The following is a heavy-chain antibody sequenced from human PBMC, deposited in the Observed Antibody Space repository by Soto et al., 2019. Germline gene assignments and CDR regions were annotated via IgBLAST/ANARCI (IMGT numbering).Heavy chain of an antibody. CDR1: GFTCSRYW. CDR3: VRGKDQYYPLSYSYSDP. CDR2: INSDGSMT. J-gene: IGHJ5*02. Sequence: PGGSLRLSCAASGFTCSRYWMHWVRQAPGEGLMWVSRINSDGSMTSYADSVKGRFTISRDNAKNTVYLHMNSLRAEDTARYYCVRGKDQYYPLSYSYSDPLGQGTLVNVSS. V-gene: IGHV3-74*01. D-gene: IGHD4-4*01.